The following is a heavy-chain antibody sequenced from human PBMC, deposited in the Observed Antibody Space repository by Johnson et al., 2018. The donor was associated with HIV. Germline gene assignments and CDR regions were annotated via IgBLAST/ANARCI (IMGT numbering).Heavy chain of an antibody. D-gene: IGHD4-17*01. CDR1: GFTVSSNY. Sequence: VQLVESGGGVVQPGGSLRLSCAASGFTVSSNYMSWVRQAPGKGLEWVAVITFEGSDKYYADSVKGRVTISRDDSKNTLYLRLNSLRPEDSAVYYCARDPLTLTTTLDAFDLWGQGTMVTVSS. CDR2: ITFEGSDK. J-gene: IGHJ3*01. V-gene: IGHV3-30*03. CDR3: ARDPLTLTTTLDAFDL.